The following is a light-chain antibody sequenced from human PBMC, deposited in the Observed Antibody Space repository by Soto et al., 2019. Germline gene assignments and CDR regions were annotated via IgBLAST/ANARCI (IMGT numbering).Light chain of an antibody. J-gene: IGLJ1*01. CDR3: AAWDDSLNGFYV. Sequence: SVLTQAPSASGTPGQTVTISCSGSSSNIGSNTVNWYQQLPGTAPKLLIYSNNQRPSGVPDRFSGSKSGTSASLAISGLQSEDEADYYCAAWDDSLNGFYVFGTGTKVTVL. V-gene: IGLV1-44*01. CDR2: SNN. CDR1: SSNIGSNT.